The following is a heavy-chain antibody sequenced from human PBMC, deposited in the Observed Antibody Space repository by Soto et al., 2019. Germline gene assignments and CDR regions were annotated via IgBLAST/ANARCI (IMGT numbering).Heavy chain of an antibody. V-gene: IGHV1-69*12. Sequence: QVQLVQSGAEVKEPGSSVNVSCKTSGGTFGNTAVTWVRQVPGQGLEWIGGIVPLFGTANYAQKFRGRVMITAXAXTXXAYMDLSSLISDDTAIYYCARDGDPGYSGWSGPLAGGRFVPWGQGTLVTVPS. CDR2: IVPLFGTA. CDR1: GGTFGNTA. CDR3: ARDGDPGYSGWSGPLAGGRFVP. D-gene: IGHD3-3*01. J-gene: IGHJ5*02.